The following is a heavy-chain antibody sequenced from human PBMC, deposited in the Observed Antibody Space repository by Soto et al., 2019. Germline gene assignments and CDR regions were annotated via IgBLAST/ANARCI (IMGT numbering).Heavy chain of an antibody. CDR1: GFIFDDYA. D-gene: IGHD6-6*01. Sequence: EVQLVEAGGGLVQPGRSLRLSCAASGFIFDDYAMHWVRQAPGKGLVWVAVISGNSGSLGYADSVKGRFTISRDNAKNSLYLQMNRLRAEDTALYYCAKDRYSSSAYYYYGMDAWGQGTTVTVSS. V-gene: IGHV3-9*01. CDR2: ISGNSGSL. CDR3: AKDRYSSSAYYYYGMDA. J-gene: IGHJ6*02.